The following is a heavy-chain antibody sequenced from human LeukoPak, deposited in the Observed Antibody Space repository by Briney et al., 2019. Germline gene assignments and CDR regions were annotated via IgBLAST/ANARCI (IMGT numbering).Heavy chain of an antibody. CDR2: IYSDGII. CDR1: GFTVSSNY. CDR3: AKGEGRWLQLEY. V-gene: IGHV3-53*01. J-gene: IGHJ4*02. Sequence: GGSLRLSCAASGFTVSSNYMSWVRQAPGKGLEWVSVIYSDGIIYYTDSVKGRFTISRDNSKNTLYLQMNSLRAEDTAVYYCAKGEGRWLQLEYWGQGTLVTVST. D-gene: IGHD5-24*01.